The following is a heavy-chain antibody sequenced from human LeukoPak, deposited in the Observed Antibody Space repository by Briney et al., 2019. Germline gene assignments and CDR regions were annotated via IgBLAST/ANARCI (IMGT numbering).Heavy chain of an antibody. CDR1: GGSISSSSYY. D-gene: IGHD4-23*01. Sequence: SETLSLTCTVSGGSISSSSYYWGWIRQPPGKGLEWIGSIYYSGSTYYNPSLKSRVTISVDTSKNQFSLKLSSVTAADTAVYYCASGQIDYGGSNWYFDLWGRGTLVTVSS. CDR3: ASGQIDYGGSNWYFDL. CDR2: IYYSGST. V-gene: IGHV4-39*01. J-gene: IGHJ2*01.